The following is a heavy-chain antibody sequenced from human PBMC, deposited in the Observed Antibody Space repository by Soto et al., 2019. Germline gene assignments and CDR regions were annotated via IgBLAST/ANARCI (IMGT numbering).Heavy chain of an antibody. CDR1: GFTFSSCA. Sequence: LRLSCAGSGFTFSSCAVSWVRRAPGKGLEWVSVISGSGASTFYADSVKGRFTISRDDFKNTLYLQMNSLTAEDTAVYYCAKGTVGSTLQPYYFDYWGQGTLVTVSS. V-gene: IGHV3-23*01. D-gene: IGHD6-13*01. CDR2: ISGSGAST. J-gene: IGHJ4*02. CDR3: AKGTVGSTLQPYYFDY.